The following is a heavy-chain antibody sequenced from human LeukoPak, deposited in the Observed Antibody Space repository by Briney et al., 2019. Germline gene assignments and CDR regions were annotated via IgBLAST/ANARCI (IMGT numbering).Heavy chain of an antibody. CDR1: GFTFTSYT. Sequence: SGGSLRPSCAASGFTFTSYTLNWVRQVPGKGLDWVSSISSSSGYIYYADSVKGRFTISRDNAKNSLFLQMNSLRAEDTAVYYCARAEIVVVTPPWFWGQGTLVTVSS. D-gene: IGHD2-21*02. CDR2: ISSSSGYI. V-gene: IGHV3-21*01. J-gene: IGHJ4*02. CDR3: ARAEIVVVTPPWF.